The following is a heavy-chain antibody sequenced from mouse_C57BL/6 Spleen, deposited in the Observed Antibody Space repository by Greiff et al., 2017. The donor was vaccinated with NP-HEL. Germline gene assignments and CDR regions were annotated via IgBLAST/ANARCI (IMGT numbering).Heavy chain of an antibody. CDR1: GYTFTSYW. CDR2: INPSSGYT. V-gene: IGHV1-7*01. Sequence: VQLQQSGAELAKPGASVKLSCKASGYTFTSYWMHWVKQRPGQGLEWIGYINPSSGYTKYNQKFKDKATLTAVKSSSTAYMQLSSLTYEDSAVYYCARGGDDLDYWGQGTTLTVSS. CDR3: ARGGDDLDY. J-gene: IGHJ2*01.